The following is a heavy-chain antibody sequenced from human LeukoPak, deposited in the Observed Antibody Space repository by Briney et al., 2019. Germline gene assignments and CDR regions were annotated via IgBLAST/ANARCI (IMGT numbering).Heavy chain of an antibody. CDR2: ISGSGGPT. Sequence: GSLTLPRAASPFTFSSNYMTWVRQTPGQGLEWVSVISGSGGPTYYADHLKGRFTISRDNSKNTLYLQMNSLRAEDTAVYYCATGMPRYYGMDVWGQGTTVTVTS. CDR1: PFTFSSNY. D-gene: IGHD2-2*01. J-gene: IGHJ6*02. CDR3: ATGMPRYYGMDV. V-gene: IGHV3-23*01.